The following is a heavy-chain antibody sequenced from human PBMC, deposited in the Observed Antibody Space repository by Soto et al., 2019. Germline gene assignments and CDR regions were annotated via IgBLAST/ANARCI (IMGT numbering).Heavy chain of an antibody. CDR3: ARDDEYSGNGMDV. Sequence: QVQLEECGGVVVQPGWSLRLSCAVSEFTFSNYGMHWVHQAPGKGLEWVAVILNDGSNRYHADSVKDRFTISRDNSKNTLYLQMNSLRAEDTAVYYCARDDEYSGNGMDVWGQGTTVTVS. CDR2: ILNDGSNR. D-gene: IGHD3-10*01. CDR1: EFTFSNYG. J-gene: IGHJ6*02. V-gene: IGHV3-33*01.